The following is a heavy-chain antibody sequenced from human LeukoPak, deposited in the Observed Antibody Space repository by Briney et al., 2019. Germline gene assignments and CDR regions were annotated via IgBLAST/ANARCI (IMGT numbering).Heavy chain of an antibody. V-gene: IGHV3-21*01. D-gene: IGHD6-19*01. CDR3: ARGVAVAGTGDY. J-gene: IGHJ4*02. CDR1: GFTLSSYT. Sequence: PGGSLRLSCAASGFTLSSYTMNWVRQAPGKGLEWVSSFSSSGRYIYYVDSVKGRFTISRDNSKNTLYLQMNSLRAEDTAVYYCARGVAVAGTGDYWGQGTLVTVSS. CDR2: FSSSGRYI.